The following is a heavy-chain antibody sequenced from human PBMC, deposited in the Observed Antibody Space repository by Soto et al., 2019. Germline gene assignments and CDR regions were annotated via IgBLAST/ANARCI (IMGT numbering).Heavy chain of an antibody. V-gene: IGHV3-48*01. Sequence: GGSLRLSCAASGFTFSSYSMNWVRQAPGKGLEWVSYISSSSSTIYNADSVKGRFTISRDNAKNSLYLQMNSLRAEDTTVYYCARLYQRLILDYYYMDVWGKGTTVTVSS. D-gene: IGHD3-16*01. CDR3: ARLYQRLILDYYYMDV. J-gene: IGHJ6*03. CDR1: GFTFSSYS. CDR2: ISSSSSTI.